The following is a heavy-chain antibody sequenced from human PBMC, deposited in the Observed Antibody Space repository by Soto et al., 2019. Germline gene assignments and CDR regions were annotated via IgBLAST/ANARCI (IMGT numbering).Heavy chain of an antibody. J-gene: IGHJ5*02. CDR1: GFTFSSYA. V-gene: IGHV3-23*01. CDR3: AKDASGYFDWFHPGWFDP. Sequence: GGSLRLSCAASGFTFSSYAMSWVRQAPGKGLEWVSAISGSGGSTYYADSVKGRFTISRDNSKNTLYLQMNSLRAEDTAVYYCAKDASGYFDWFHPGWFDPWGQGTLVTVS. CDR2: ISGSGGST. D-gene: IGHD3-9*01.